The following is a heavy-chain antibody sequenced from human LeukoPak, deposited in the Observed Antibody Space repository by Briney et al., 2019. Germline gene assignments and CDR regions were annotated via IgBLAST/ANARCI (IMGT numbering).Heavy chain of an antibody. CDR2: IYYSGNT. CDR3: ARFVGSGLDY. CDR1: GASISSYS. V-gene: IGHV4-59*01. Sequence: TSETLSLTCSVSGASISSYSWSWIRQPPGKGLEWIGYIYYSGNTNYNPSLKSRVTISVDTSNNEVSLNLNSVTAADTAVYYCARFVGSGLDYWGQGTLLPVSS. D-gene: IGHD2-15*01. J-gene: IGHJ4*02.